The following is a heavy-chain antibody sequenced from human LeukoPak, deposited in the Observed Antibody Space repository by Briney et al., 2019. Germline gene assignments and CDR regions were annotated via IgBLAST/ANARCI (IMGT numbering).Heavy chain of an antibody. CDR2: IYYSGST. Sequence: AGGSLRLSCAASGFTVSSNYMSWIRQPPGKGLEWIGYIYYSGSTNYNPSLKSRVTISVDTSKNRFSLKLSSVTAADTAVYYCARSTVTTDYFDYWGQGTLVTVSS. D-gene: IGHD4-17*01. V-gene: IGHV4-59*02. CDR1: GFTVSSNY. J-gene: IGHJ4*02. CDR3: ARSTVTTDYFDY.